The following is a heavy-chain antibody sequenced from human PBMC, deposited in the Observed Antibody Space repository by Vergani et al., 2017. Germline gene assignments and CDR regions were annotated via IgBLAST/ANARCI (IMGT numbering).Heavy chain of an antibody. D-gene: IGHD3-3*01. V-gene: IGHV3-21*01. CDR3: AREANLRFLEWLLSDAFDI. Sequence: EVQLVESGGGLVKPGGSLRLSCAASGFTFSSYSMTWVRQAPGKGLEWVSSISSSSSYIYYADSVKGRFTISRDNAKNSLYLQMNSLRAEDTAVYYCAREANLRFLEWLLSDAFDIWGQGTMVTVSS. CDR2: ISSSSSYI. CDR1: GFTFSSYS. J-gene: IGHJ3*02.